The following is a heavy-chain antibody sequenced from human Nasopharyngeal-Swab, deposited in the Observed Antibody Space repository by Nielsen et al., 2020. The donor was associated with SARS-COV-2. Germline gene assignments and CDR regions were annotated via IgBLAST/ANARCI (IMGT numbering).Heavy chain of an antibody. J-gene: IGHJ4*02. CDR2: MSNSGSTI. CDR1: GLTFSDYY. V-gene: IGHV3-11*04. D-gene: IGHD6-19*01. Sequence: GESLKISCVASGLTFSDYYMSWIRQAPGKGLEWVSYMSNSGSTIYYADSVKGRFTISRDNAKSSLYLQMNSLRAEDTAVYYCARHSGWSFDYWGQGTLVTVSS. CDR3: ARHSGWSFDY.